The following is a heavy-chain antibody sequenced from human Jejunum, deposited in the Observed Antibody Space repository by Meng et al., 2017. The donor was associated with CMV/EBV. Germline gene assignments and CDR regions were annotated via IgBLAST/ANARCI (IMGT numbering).Heavy chain of an antibody. J-gene: IGHJ4*02. Sequence: SKSTTYDWDWIRQPPGKGLEWIVGIYAGGTTYYNPSLQSRVTISTDTPKNQFSLNVRYVTAADTAVYYCASGSSPFEFGVGSPVRGQGTLVTVSS. CDR2: IYAGGTT. D-gene: IGHD3-3*01. CDR1: SKSTTYD. V-gene: IGHV4-39*07. CDR3: ASGSSPFEFGVGSPV.